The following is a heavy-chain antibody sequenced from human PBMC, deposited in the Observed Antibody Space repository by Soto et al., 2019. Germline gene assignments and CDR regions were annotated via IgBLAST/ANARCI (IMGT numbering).Heavy chain of an antibody. CDR2: IYYSGST. CDR1: GGSISSSSYY. Sequence: QLQLQESGPGLVKPSETLSLTCTVSGGSISSSSYYWGWIRQPPGRGLEWIGSIYYSGSTYYNPSLMSRVTIYVDTSKNQFSLKLSSVTAADTAVYYCARLPGYCSSTGCPAGAFDIWGQGTMVTVSS. D-gene: IGHD2-2*03. CDR3: ARLPGYCSSTGCPAGAFDI. J-gene: IGHJ3*02. V-gene: IGHV4-39*01.